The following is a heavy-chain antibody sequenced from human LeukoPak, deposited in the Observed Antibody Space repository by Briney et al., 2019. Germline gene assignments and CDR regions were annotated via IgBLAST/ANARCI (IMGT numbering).Heavy chain of an antibody. V-gene: IGHV3-21*04. D-gene: IGHD3-22*01. Sequence: GGSLRLSCAAYGFAFITSSMNWVRQPPGKGLEWVSSISTSGSYIYFADSVKGRFTISRDNAKNSLYLQMNSLRAEDMALYYCAKASTRSFTSGYYGDAFDIWGQGTMVSVSS. J-gene: IGHJ3*02. CDR2: ISTSGSYI. CDR1: GFAFITSS. CDR3: AKASTRSFTSGYYGDAFDI.